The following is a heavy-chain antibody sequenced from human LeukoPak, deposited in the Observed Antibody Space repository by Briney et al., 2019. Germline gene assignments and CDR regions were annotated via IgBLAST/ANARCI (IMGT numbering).Heavy chain of an antibody. CDR1: GFIFSNSA. D-gene: IGHD1-26*01. Sequence: GGSLRLSCAASGFIFSNSAMSWVRQAPGKGLEWVSVIYSGGSTYYADSVKGRFTISRDNSKNTLYLQMNSLRAEDTAVYYCARDPVGAYYFDYWGQGTLVTVSS. CDR2: IYSGGST. J-gene: IGHJ4*02. V-gene: IGHV3-53*01. CDR3: ARDPVGAYYFDY.